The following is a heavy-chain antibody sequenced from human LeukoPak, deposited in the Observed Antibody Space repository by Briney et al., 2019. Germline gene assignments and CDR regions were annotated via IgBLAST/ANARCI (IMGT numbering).Heavy chain of an antibody. Sequence: PSETLSLTCGVSGYSISRGYYWAWVRQPPGEGLEWIGTIYHTGSTYYTPSLGSRVTISVDTSKNEFSLNLNSVTAADTAVYYCARAGWIITSGIDYWGQGARVTVTS. D-gene: IGHD3-10*01. CDR3: ARAGWIITSGIDY. J-gene: IGHJ4*02. CDR1: GYSISRGYY. V-gene: IGHV4-38-2*01. CDR2: IYHTGST.